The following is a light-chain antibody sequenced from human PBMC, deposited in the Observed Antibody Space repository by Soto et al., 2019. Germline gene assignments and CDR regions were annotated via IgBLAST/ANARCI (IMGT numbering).Light chain of an antibody. CDR2: EVT. CDR1: SSDVGGYTY. Sequence: QSALTQPPSASGSPGQSVTISCTGTSSDVGGYTYVSCYQQYPGRAPKLMIYEVTKRPSGVPDRFSGSKSGNTASLTVSGLQAEDEADYYCSSYAASNNFYFVFGGGTKLTVL. V-gene: IGLV2-8*01. J-gene: IGLJ3*02. CDR3: SSYAASNNFYFV.